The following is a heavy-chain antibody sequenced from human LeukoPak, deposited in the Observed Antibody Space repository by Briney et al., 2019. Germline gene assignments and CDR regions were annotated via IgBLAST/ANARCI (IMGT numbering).Heavy chain of an antibody. D-gene: IGHD3-9*01. V-gene: IGHV4-59*01. CDR3: ARGLTYYDILTAYYPFPYFDY. CDR2: IYYSGTT. CDR1: GGCISSYY. Sequence: SVTLSLICTVSGGCISSYYWSCIRQPPGGGLEWIGYIYYSGTTNYNPSRKSRVTISIDTSKNQFSLKLSSVTAADTAVYYCARGLTYYDILTAYYPFPYFDYWGQGTLVNVSS. J-gene: IGHJ4*02.